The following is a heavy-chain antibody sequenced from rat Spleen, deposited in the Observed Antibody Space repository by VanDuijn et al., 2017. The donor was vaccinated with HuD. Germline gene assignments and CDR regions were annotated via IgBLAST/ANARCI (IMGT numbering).Heavy chain of an antibody. CDR1: GFTFDDYY. CDR2: IDYEGSST. Sequence: EVQLVESGGGLVRPGRSLKLSCAASGFTFDDYYMAWVRQAPKKGLEWVASIDYEGSSTYYGDSVKGRFTISRDNAKSTLYLQMDSLRSEDTATYYCARHNSGYGYFDYWGQGVMVTVSS. D-gene: IGHD4-3*01. V-gene: IGHV5-22*01. J-gene: IGHJ2*01. CDR3: ARHNSGYGYFDY.